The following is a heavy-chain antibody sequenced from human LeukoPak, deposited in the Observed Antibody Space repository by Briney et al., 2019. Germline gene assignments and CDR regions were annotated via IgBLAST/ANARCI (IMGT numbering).Heavy chain of an antibody. J-gene: IGHJ4*02. CDR3: ARAVGYYFDNSGPSKTFDY. CDR2: IYHNGTT. D-gene: IGHD3-22*01. Sequence: PSETLSLTCTVSGGSIRSSSHYWGWIRQPPGEGLEWIGIIYHNGTTYYNASLKSRVTLSVDTSKNQFSLKLTSVTAADTAIYYCARAVGYYFDNSGPSKTFDYWGQGTLVTVSS. V-gene: IGHV4-39*07. CDR1: GGSIRSSSHY.